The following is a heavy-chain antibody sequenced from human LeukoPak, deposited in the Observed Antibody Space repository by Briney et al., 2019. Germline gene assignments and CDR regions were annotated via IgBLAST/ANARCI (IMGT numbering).Heavy chain of an antibody. D-gene: IGHD3-10*01. CDR1: GFTFSSYG. V-gene: IGHV3-30*18. J-gene: IGHJ4*02. Sequence: GGSLRLSCAASGFTFSSYGMHWVRQAPGKGLEWVAVISYDGSNKYYADSVEGRFTISRDNSKNTLYLQMNSLRAEDTAVYYCAKDLCPRYGSCGFDYWGQGTLVTVSS. CDR2: ISYDGSNK. CDR3: AKDLCPRYGSCGFDY.